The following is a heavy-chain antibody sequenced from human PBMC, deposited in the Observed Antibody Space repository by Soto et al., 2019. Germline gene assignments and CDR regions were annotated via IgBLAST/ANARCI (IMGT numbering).Heavy chain of an antibody. D-gene: IGHD6-13*01. CDR3: ARDRSAAGYHGFDP. V-gene: IGHV4-59*01. J-gene: IGHJ5*02. Sequence: QMQLRESGPGLVKPSETLSLTCTVSGGSISHYYWNWIRQTPGKGLEWIGYVYYSGSTKYNPSLESRVTISVDTSKNQFSLKLSSVPAAETAVYYCARDRSAAGYHGFDPWGQGTLSPSPQ. CDR2: VYYSGST. CDR1: GGSISHYY.